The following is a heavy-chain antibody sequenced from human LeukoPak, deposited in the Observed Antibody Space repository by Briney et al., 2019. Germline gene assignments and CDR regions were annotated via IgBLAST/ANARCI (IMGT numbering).Heavy chain of an antibody. J-gene: IGHJ5*02. V-gene: IGHV3-66*01. CDR2: IYSGGST. Sequence: GGSLRLSCAASGFTVSSNYMSWVRQAPGKGLERVSVIYSGGSTYYADSVKGRFTISRDNSKNTLYLQMNSLRAEDTAVYYCARGVGATVAGWFDPWGQGTLVTVSS. CDR1: GFTVSSNY. D-gene: IGHD1-26*01. CDR3: ARGVGATVAGWFDP.